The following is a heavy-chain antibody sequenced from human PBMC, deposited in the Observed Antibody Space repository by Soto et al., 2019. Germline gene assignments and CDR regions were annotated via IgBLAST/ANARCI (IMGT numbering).Heavy chain of an antibody. D-gene: IGHD4-17*01. CDR2: IYSGGAT. CDR3: ARDGFGDPFGY. CDR1: GFSVNNNY. V-gene: IGHV3-66*01. Sequence: EVQLVESGGGLVQPGGSLRLSCAASGFSVNNNYMSWVRQAPGMGLEWVSVIYSGGATHYGDSVKGRFTISRDNSKNTLYLQMNSLRAEDTAVYYWARDGFGDPFGYWGQGTLVTVSS. J-gene: IGHJ4*02.